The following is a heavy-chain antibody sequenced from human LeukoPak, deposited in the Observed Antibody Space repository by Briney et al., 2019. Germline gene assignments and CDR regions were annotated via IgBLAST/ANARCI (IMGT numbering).Heavy chain of an antibody. V-gene: IGHV1-18*01. J-gene: IGHJ4*02. CDR2: ISTSKTYT. CDR3: ARASDTSWPFDF. D-gene: IGHD2-2*01. CDR1: GYAFTTFG. Sequence: ASVTVSCKASGYAFTTFGIMWVQQAPGQGLEWMGWISTSKTYTRYAQKVQGRATLTTDPSTSTAYLELTSLTSDDTAVYFCARASDTSWPFDFWGQGTKVTVSS.